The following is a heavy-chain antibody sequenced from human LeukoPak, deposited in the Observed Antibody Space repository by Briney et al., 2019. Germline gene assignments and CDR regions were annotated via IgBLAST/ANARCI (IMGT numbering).Heavy chain of an antibody. D-gene: IGHD2-8*02. CDR3: ARRPRSTESDDGPSGLDY. V-gene: IGHV4-39*07. J-gene: IGHJ4*02. Sequence: PSETLSLTCTVSGGSISSSSHYWGWIRQPPGKGLEWIGSIYYSGSTYYNPSLKSRVTISADTSKNQFSLKLKSMTAADTAVYYCARRPRSTESDDGPSGLDYWGQGTLVTVSS. CDR1: GGSISSSSHY. CDR2: IYYSGST.